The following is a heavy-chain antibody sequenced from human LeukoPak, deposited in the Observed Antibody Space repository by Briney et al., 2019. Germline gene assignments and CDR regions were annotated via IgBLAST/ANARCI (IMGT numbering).Heavy chain of an antibody. V-gene: IGHV3-33*01. D-gene: IGHD4-17*01. Sequence: HPGGSLRLSCAASGFTFSSYGMHWVRQGPGKGLEWVAVIWYDGSNQYYADSLKGRFTISRDNSKNTLYLQMNSLRAEDTAMYYCARDMAGLTTDGYFDYWGQGTLVTVSS. CDR1: GFTFSSYG. CDR3: ARDMAGLTTDGYFDY. J-gene: IGHJ4*02. CDR2: IWYDGSNQ.